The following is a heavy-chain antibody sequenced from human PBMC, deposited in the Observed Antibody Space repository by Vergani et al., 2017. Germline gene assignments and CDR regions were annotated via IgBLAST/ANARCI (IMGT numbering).Heavy chain of an antibody. J-gene: IGHJ6*03. CDR2: IDHTGRP. CDR1: GGSFTSYH. Sequence: QVQLQQWGGGLLKPSETRSLTCVVNGGSFTSYHWTWIRQSPGEGLEWVGDIDHTGRPDYNPSLKSRLTMSVDKSRNQFSLTLNSVTATDTAIYFCARVKTETNGHLYYYYYMDVGGQGTAVTVS. D-gene: IGHD2-8*01. V-gene: IGHV4-34*01. CDR3: ARVKTETNGHLYYYYYMDV.